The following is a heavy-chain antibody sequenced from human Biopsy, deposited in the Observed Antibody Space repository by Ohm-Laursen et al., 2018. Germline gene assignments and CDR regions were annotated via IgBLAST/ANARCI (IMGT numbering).Heavy chain of an antibody. J-gene: IGHJ4*02. Sequence: PSDTLSLTCTVSGGSISGYYWTWIRQSPGKGLEWIGYIYYHNGRSSYNPSLKSRVTMSVDTSQNQFSLNLNSVTAADTAVYYCARTVDTVVVTPSDHWGQGTLVSVSS. CDR1: GGSISGYY. V-gene: IGHV4-59*07. CDR3: ARTVDTVVVTPSDH. D-gene: IGHD5-18*01. CDR2: IYYHNGRS.